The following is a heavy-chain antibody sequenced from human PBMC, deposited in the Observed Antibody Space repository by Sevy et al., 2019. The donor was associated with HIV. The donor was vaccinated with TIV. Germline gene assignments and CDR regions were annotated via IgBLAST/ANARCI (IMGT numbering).Heavy chain of an antibody. V-gene: IGHV1-69*13. CDR3: ARDPLPSSVSGGAFDI. J-gene: IGHJ3*02. Sequence: ASVKVSCKASGGTFSSYGISWVRQAPGQGLEWMGGIIPILGTVSYAQKFQGRVTITADESTKTAYMELSSLRSEDTAMYYCARDPLPSSVSGGAFDIWGQGTVVTVSS. D-gene: IGHD3-22*01. CDR1: GGTFSSYG. CDR2: IIPILGTV.